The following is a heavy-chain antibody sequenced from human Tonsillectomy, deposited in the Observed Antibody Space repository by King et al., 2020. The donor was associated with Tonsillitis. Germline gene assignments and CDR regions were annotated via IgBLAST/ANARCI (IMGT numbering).Heavy chain of an antibody. Sequence: VQLQESGPGLVKPSGTLSLTCAVSGGSISSSNWWSWVRQPPGKGLEWIGEIYHSGSTNYNPSLKSRVTISVDKSKNQFSLKLSSVTAADTAVYYCARENSDFWSGYYTAHNWFDPWGQGTLVTVSS. CDR1: GGSISSSNW. CDR2: IYHSGST. V-gene: IGHV4-4*02. J-gene: IGHJ5*02. CDR3: ARENSDFWSGYYTAHNWFDP. D-gene: IGHD3-3*01.